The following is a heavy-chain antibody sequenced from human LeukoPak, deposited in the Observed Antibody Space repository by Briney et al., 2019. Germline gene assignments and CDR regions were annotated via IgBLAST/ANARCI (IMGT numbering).Heavy chain of an antibody. V-gene: IGHV3-30-3*01. CDR2: ISNDGSNK. J-gene: IGHJ6*02. CDR3: ARENGYSDYYHGMDV. D-gene: IGHD2-15*01. Sequence: GGSLRLSCAASGFTFSTYAMHWVRQAPGKGLEWVAVISNDGSNKYYADSVKGRFTISRDNSKNTLYLQMSSLRAEDTAVYYCARENGYSDYYHGMDVWGQGTTVTVSS. CDR1: GFTFSTYA.